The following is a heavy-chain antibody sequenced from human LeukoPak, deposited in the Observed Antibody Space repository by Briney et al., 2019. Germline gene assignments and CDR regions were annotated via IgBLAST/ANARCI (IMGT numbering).Heavy chain of an antibody. CDR1: GYTFTSYG. D-gene: IGHD3-22*01. V-gene: IGHV1-18*01. J-gene: IGHJ4*02. CDR2: ISAYNGNT. Sequence: GASVKVSCTASGYTFTSYGISWVRQAPGQGLEWMGWISAYNGNTNYAQKLQGRVTMTTDTSTSTAYMELRSLRSDDTAVYYCARQYYYDSSGMYYFDYWGQGTLVTVSS. CDR3: ARQYYYDSSGMYYFDY.